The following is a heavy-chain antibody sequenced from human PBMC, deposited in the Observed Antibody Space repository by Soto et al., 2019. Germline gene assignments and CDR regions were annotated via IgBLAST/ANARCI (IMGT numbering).Heavy chain of an antibody. J-gene: IGHJ5*02. CDR3: ARALGILTGYFRP. D-gene: IGHD3-9*01. V-gene: IGHV4-30-4*08. CDR1: GGSISNRDTY. Sequence: SETLSLTCNVSGGSISNRDTYWSWIRRPPGKGLEWIGYIYYSGSTYYNPSLKSRVTFSIDTSKNQFFLNLKSVTAADTAVYYCARALGILTGYFRPWGQGTLVTGSS. CDR2: IYYSGST.